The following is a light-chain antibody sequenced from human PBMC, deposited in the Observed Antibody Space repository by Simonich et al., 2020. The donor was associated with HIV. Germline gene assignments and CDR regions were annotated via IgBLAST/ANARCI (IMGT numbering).Light chain of an antibody. J-gene: IGKJ1*01. CDR1: QSISSW. CDR3: QQYNSYSWT. CDR2: KAS. Sequence: DIQMTQSPSTLSASVGDRVTITCRASQSISSWLAWYQQKPGKAPKFLFYKASSLESGVPSRFSGSGSGTEFTLTISSLQPDDFATYYCQQYNSYSWTFGQGTKVEIK. V-gene: IGKV1-5*03.